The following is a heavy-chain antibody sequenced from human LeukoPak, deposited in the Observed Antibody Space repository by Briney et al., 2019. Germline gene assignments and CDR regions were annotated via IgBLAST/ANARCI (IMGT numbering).Heavy chain of an antibody. CDR1: VYSNSSGYY. D-gene: IGHD6-19*01. J-gene: IGHJ5*02. CDR2: IYHSGST. V-gene: IGHV4-38-2*02. CDR3: ARDEGIAVTPWFDP. Sequence: PSETLSLTCTVSVYSNSSGYYWGWIRQPPGKGLEWIGSIYHSGSTYYNPSLKSRVTISVDTSKNQFSLKLSSVTAADTAVYYCARDEGIAVTPWFDPWGQGTLVTVSS.